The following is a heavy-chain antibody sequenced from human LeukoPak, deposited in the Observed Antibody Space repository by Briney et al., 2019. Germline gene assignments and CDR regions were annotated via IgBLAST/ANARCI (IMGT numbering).Heavy chain of an antibody. V-gene: IGHV4-59*08. Sequence: SETLSLTCTVSGGSISSYYWSWIRQPPGKGLEWIGYIYYSGSTNYNPSLKSRVTISVDTSKNQFSLKLSSVTAADTAVYYCASSGYDLPDYWGQGTLVTVSS. J-gene: IGHJ4*02. CDR2: IYYSGST. D-gene: IGHD5-12*01. CDR1: GGSISSYY. CDR3: ASSGYDLPDY.